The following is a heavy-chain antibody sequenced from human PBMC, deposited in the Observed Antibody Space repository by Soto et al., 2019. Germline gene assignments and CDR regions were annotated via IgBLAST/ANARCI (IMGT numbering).Heavy chain of an antibody. D-gene: IGHD2-21*02. CDR1: GGSISSSSYY. Sequence: SETLSLTCTVSGGSISSSSYYWGWIRQPPGKGLEWIGSIYYSGSTYYNPSLKSRVTISVDTSKNQFSLKLSSVTAADTAVYYCARRASRYGGHSRNNYYMDVWGKGTTVTVSS. V-gene: IGHV4-39*01. CDR3: ARRASRYGGHSRNNYYMDV. J-gene: IGHJ6*03. CDR2: IYYSGST.